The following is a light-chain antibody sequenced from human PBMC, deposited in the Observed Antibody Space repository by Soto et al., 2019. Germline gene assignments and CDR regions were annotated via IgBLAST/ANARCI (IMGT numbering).Light chain of an antibody. J-gene: IGLJ3*02. Sequence: QSALTQPASVSVSPGHSITIACTGTSTDIGTYSRVSWYLQYPGKAPKLMIYDVTKRPSGVSNRFSGSRSGSTASLTISGLQAEDEVNYYCCSYPAYHQWMFGGGTKVTVL. CDR3: CSYPAYHQWM. CDR1: STDIGTYSR. CDR2: DVT. V-gene: IGLV2-23*02.